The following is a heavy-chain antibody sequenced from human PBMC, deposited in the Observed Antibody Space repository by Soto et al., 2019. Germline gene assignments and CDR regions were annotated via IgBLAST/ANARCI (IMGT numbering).Heavy chain of an antibody. J-gene: IGHJ5*02. CDR1: GGTFSNYA. Sequence: QVHLVQSGAEVKKPGSSVNVSCKASGGTFSNYAITWVRQAPGQGLEWVGRIIPIFGTTNVAQKFQGRVTLTADESTTKAYMELSGLRSDDTAVYYCAKDGGADGYFGNWLDPWGQGTLVTVSS. V-gene: IGHV1-69*15. CDR2: IIPIFGTT. D-gene: IGHD5-12*01. CDR3: AKDGGADGYFGNWLDP.